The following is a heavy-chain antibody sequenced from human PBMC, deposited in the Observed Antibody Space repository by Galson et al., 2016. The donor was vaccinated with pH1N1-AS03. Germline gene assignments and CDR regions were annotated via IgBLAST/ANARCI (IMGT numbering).Heavy chain of an antibody. J-gene: IGHJ6*04. D-gene: IGHD5/OR15-5a*01. CDR2: IYPGDSYT. Sequence: QSGAEVKKPGESLMISCKASGFRFTTYWIAWVRQLPGKGLEWMGFIYPGDSYTRYSPSFQGQVTISSDKSITTAYLQWSNLKASDTAMYYCARHRLSVTHSFSTRGIDVWGKGTTVTVSS. V-gene: IGHV5-51*01. CDR3: ARHRLSVTHSFSTRGIDV. CDR1: GFRFTTYW.